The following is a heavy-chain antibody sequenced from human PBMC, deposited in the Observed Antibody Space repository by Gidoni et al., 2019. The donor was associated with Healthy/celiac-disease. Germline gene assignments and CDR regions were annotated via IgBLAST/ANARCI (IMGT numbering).Heavy chain of an antibody. CDR2: TYYRSKWYN. J-gene: IGHJ4*02. D-gene: IGHD5-12*01. Sequence: QVQLQQSGPGLVQPSQTLSLTCAFSGDSVPSTRAAWNWIRQSPSRGLEWLGRTYYRSKWYNDYAVSVESRITINPDTSKNQFSLQLNSVTPEDTAVYYCARALTGGYSVEFDYWGQGTLVTVSS. V-gene: IGHV6-1*01. CDR3: ARALTGGYSVEFDY. CDR1: GDSVPSTRAA.